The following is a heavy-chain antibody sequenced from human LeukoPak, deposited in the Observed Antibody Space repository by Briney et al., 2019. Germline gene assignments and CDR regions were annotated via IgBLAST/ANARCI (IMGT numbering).Heavy chain of an antibody. J-gene: IGHJ4*02. CDR1: RVTFINFA. CDR2: ISGSGGST. CDR3: AKAGSSGWSSSGGDS. V-gene: IGHV3-23*01. D-gene: IGHD6-19*01. Sequence: GGSLRLSCAASRVTFINFAMSWVRQAPGKGLEWVSTISGSGGSTFYADSVKGRFPISRDNSKNTLFLQMNSLRAEDTAIYYCAKAGSSGWSSSGGDSLGQGSLVTVSS.